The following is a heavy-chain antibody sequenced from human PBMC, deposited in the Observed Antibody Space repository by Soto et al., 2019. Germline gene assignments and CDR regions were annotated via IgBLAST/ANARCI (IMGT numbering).Heavy chain of an antibody. Sequence: NPSETLSLTCIVSGASFSDANYYWVWIRQPPGEGLEWIGSFYYDGRTYYNASLKSRVTISVDTSKNHFSLMLTSVTAADTAVYYCARRSHIVVAQTWGQGTLVTVSS. CDR2: FYYDGRT. J-gene: IGHJ4*02. CDR3: ARRSHIVVAQT. D-gene: IGHD2-21*01. CDR1: GASFSDANYY. V-gene: IGHV4-39*02.